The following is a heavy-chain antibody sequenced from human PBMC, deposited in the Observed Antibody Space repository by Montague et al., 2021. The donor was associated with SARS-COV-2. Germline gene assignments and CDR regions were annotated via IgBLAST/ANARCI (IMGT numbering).Heavy chain of an antibody. CDR2: IYYTGST. D-gene: IGHD3-10*01. J-gene: IGHJ3*02. Sequence: SETLSLTCTVSGGSVSSSNYYWGWIRQPPGKGLEWIGYIYYTGSTYYNPSLKSRVTISVDTSKNQFSLKLSSVTAADTAVYYCARHITGSGNAFDIWGQGTMVTVSS. CDR1: GGSVSSSNYY. V-gene: IGHV4-39*01. CDR3: ARHITGSGNAFDI.